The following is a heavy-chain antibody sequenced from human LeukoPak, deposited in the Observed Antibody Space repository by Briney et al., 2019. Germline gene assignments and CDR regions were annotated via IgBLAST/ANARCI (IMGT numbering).Heavy chain of an antibody. Sequence: PGGSLRLSCAASGFTFSTYGMTWVRQAPGKGLEWVSSISSSSSCIYYADSVKGRFTISRDNAKNSLYLQMNSLRGEDTAVYYCLNRGSSWYVDYWGQGTLVTVSS. CDR1: GFTFSTYG. CDR3: LNRGSSWYVDY. V-gene: IGHV3-21*01. J-gene: IGHJ4*02. CDR2: ISSSSSCI. D-gene: IGHD6-13*01.